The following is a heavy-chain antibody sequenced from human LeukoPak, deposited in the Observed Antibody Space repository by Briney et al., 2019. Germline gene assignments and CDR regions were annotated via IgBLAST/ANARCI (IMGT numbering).Heavy chain of an antibody. V-gene: IGHV3-7*01. CDR3: ARDSSSWSFDYYYYMDV. D-gene: IGHD6-13*01. J-gene: IGHJ6*03. CDR1: GFTFSSYW. CDR2: IKQDGSEK. Sequence: GGSLRLSCAASGFTFSSYWMSWVRQAPGKGLEWVANIKQDGSEKCYVDSVKGRFTISRDNAKNSLYLQMNSLRAEDTAVYYCARDSSSWSFDYYYYMDVWGKGTTVTVSS.